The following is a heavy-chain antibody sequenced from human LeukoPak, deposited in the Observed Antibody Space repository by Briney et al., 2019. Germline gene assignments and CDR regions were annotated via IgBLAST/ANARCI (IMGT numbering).Heavy chain of an antibody. Sequence: SVKVSCKASGGTFSSYAISWVRQAPGQGLEWMGGIIPIFGTANYAQKFQGRVTITADESTSTAYMELSSLRSEDTAVYYCARGYYDSSGYYNFDYWGQGTLVTVSS. J-gene: IGHJ4*02. CDR2: IIPIFGTA. D-gene: IGHD3-22*01. V-gene: IGHV1-69*13. CDR3: ARGYYDSSGYYNFDY. CDR1: GGTFSSYA.